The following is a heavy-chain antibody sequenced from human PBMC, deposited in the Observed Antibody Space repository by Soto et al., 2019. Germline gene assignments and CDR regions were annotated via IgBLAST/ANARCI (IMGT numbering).Heavy chain of an antibody. V-gene: IGHV3-23*01. J-gene: IGHJ4*02. CDR1: GFTFSSYA. CDR3: AKWDHRSSSGGFDY. Sequence: GGSLRLSCAASGFTFSSYAMSWVHQAPGKGLEWVSAISGSGGSTYYADSVKGRFTISRDNSKNTLYLQMNSLRAEDTAVYYCAKWDHRSSSGGFDYWGQGTLVTVSS. D-gene: IGHD6-6*01. CDR2: ISGSGGST.